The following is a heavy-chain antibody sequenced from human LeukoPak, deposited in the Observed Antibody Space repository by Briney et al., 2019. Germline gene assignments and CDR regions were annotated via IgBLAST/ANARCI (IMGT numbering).Heavy chain of an antibody. J-gene: IGHJ4*02. CDR1: GFTVSSNY. Sequence: GGSLRLSCAASGFTVSSNYMSWVRQAPGKGLEWVSVIYRGGSTYCADSVKGRFTISRDNSKNTLYVQMNSLRAEDTAVYYCARGSRGSEFDYWGQGTLVTVSS. CDR2: IYRGGST. CDR3: ARGSRGSEFDY. V-gene: IGHV3-53*01. D-gene: IGHD2-15*01.